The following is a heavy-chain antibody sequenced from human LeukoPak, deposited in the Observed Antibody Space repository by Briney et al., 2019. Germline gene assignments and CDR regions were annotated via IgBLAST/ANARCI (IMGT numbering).Heavy chain of an antibody. Sequence: GGSLRLSCAASGFTFSDYYMSWIRQAPGKGLEWVSAISGSGGSTYYADSVKGRFTISRDNSKNTLYLQMNSLRAEDTAVYYCATQGSSWWYFDYWGQGTLVTVSS. CDR1: GFTFSDYY. D-gene: IGHD6-13*01. V-gene: IGHV3-23*01. CDR3: ATQGSSWWYFDY. CDR2: ISGSGGST. J-gene: IGHJ4*02.